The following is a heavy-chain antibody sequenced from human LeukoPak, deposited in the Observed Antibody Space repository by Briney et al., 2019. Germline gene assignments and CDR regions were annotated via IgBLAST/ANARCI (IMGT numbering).Heavy chain of an antibody. V-gene: IGHV1-18*01. J-gene: IGHJ4*02. CDR2: ISTFNANT. Sequence: GASVKVSCKASGYTFISYAINWVRQAPGQGLEWMGWISTFNANTHYVQNLQGRVILTTDTSTDTAYMELRSLTSDDTAVYYCARDFTPYYGSGNYDKGGAYWGQGTLVTVSS. D-gene: IGHD3-10*01. CDR1: GYTFISYA. CDR3: ARDFTPYYGSGNYDKGGAY.